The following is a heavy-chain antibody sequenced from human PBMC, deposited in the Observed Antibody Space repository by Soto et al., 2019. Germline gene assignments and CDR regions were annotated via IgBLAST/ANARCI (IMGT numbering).Heavy chain of an antibody. CDR2: SIPLFGTT. CDR1: GGTFSSYG. V-gene: IGHV1-69*01. J-gene: IGHJ5*02. D-gene: IGHD6-13*01. Sequence: QVLLVQSGAEVKKPGSSVKVSCKASGGTFSSYGISWVRQTPGRGLEWMGGSIPLFGTTNYAEKFRGRVTVTADESTSTVYMEFRSLSFEDTAIYYCARAYGSSWYTWFDPWGQGTLGTVSS. CDR3: ARAYGSSWYTWFDP.